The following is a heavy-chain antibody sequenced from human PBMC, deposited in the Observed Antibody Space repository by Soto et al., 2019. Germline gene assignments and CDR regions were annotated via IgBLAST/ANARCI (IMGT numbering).Heavy chain of an antibody. V-gene: IGHV4-59*12. J-gene: IGHJ4*02. Sequence: SETLSLTCTVSGGFISSYYWSWIRQPPWKGLEWIGYIYYSGSTNYNPSLKSRVTISVDTSKNQFSLKLSSVTAADTAVYYCARGIKPPYSSGAYFDYCGQGTLVTVSS. CDR2: IYYSGST. CDR3: ARGIKPPYSSGAYFDY. CDR1: GGFISSYY. D-gene: IGHD6-19*01.